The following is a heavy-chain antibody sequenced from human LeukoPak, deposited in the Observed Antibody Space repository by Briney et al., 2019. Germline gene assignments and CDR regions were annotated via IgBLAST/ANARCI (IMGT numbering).Heavy chain of an antibody. V-gene: IGHV3-23*01. CDR3: AKARIAAAGTGAFDV. J-gene: IGHJ3*01. CDR1: GFTVSSYG. CDR2: FSATDGRA. D-gene: IGHD6-13*01. Sequence: GGSLRLSCAASGFTVSSYGMTWVRQAPGKGLEWVSAFSATDGRAQYAESVRGRFTISRDNSKNSLYLQMNSLRDEDTAVYFCAKARIAAAGTGAFDVWGQGTMVTVSS.